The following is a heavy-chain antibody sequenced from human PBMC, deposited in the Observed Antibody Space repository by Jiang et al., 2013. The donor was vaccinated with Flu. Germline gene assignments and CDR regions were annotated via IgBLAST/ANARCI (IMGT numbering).Heavy chain of an antibody. V-gene: IGHV3-21*06. CDR1: RFIFSGNT. CDR2: ISTTSKYI. D-gene: IGHD3-10*02. J-gene: IGHJ6*02. Sequence: VQLVESGGGLVKPGGSLRLSCAASRFIFSGNTMNWVRQAPGKGLEWVSSISTTSKYIYYADSVRGRFTISRDNARNSLYLEMNSLRPDDTGIYYCARERPSRTYVHFYGMDVWGQGTTVTVS. CDR3: ARERPSRTYVHFYGMDV.